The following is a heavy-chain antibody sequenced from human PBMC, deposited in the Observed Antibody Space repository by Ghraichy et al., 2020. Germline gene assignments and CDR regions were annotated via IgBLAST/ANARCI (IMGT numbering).Heavy chain of an antibody. J-gene: IGHJ6*02. D-gene: IGHD6-6*01. CDR1: GGSFSGYY. CDR3: ARGDKYSSSYGMDV. CDR2: INHSGST. V-gene: IGHV4-34*01. Sequence: SETLSLTCAVYGGSFSGYYWSWIRQPPGKGLEWIGEINHSGSTNYNPSLKSRVTISVDTSKNQFSLKLSSVTAADTAVYYCARGDKYSSSYGMDVWGQGTTVTVSS.